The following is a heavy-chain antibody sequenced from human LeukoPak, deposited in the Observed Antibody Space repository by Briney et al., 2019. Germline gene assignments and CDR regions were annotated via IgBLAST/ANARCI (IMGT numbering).Heavy chain of an antibody. V-gene: IGHV1-18*01. J-gene: IGHJ4*02. CDR2: ISAYNGNT. CDR1: GYTFTSYG. D-gene: IGHD1-26*01. Sequence: ASVKVSCKASGYTFTSYGISGVRQAPGQGLEWMGWISAYNGNTNYAQKLQGRVTMTTDTSTGTAYMELRSLRSDDTAVYYCARAISGSYDFDYWGQRTLVTVSS. CDR3: ARAISGSYDFDY.